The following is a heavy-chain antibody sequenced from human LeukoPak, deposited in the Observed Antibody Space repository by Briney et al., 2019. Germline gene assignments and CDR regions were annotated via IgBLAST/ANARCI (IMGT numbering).Heavy chain of an antibody. D-gene: IGHD6-25*01. CDR3: ATGRAAAGSLGY. Sequence: SETLSLTCTVSGGSISSYYWSWIRQPPGKGLEWIGHIYYTGSTNFNPSLKSRVTMSLDTSKNQFSLKLNSVTAADTAVYYCATGRAAAGSLGYWGQGTLVTVSS. J-gene: IGHJ4*02. V-gene: IGHV4-59*01. CDR2: IYYTGST. CDR1: GGSISSYY.